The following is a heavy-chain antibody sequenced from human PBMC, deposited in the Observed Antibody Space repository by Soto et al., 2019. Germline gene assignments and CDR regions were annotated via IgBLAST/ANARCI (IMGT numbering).Heavy chain of an antibody. D-gene: IGHD3-10*01. J-gene: IGHJ4*02. CDR3: AKEGGSRRTFDY. V-gene: IGHV3-23*01. CDR1: GFTFSNYG. Sequence: GGSLRLSCAASGFTFSNYGMNWVRQAPGKGLEWVSALSARGDNTYYADSVKGRFTISRDNSKNTLYLQMNSLRAEDTAIYYCAKEGGSRRTFDYWGQGILVTVSS. CDR2: LSARGDNT.